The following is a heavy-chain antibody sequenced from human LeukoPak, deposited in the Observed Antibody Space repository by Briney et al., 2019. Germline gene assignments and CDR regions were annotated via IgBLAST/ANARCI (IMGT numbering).Heavy chain of an antibody. V-gene: IGHV1-18*01. D-gene: IGHD4-11*01. CDR1: GYTFTSYG. CDR3: ARDYDTVKDYYGMDV. Sequence: GASVKVSCKASGYTFTSYGISWVRQAPGQGLEWMGWISAYNGNTSYAQKLQGRVTMTTDTSTSTAYMELRSLRSDDTAVYYCARDYDTVKDYYGMDVWGQGTTVTVSS. J-gene: IGHJ6*02. CDR2: ISAYNGNT.